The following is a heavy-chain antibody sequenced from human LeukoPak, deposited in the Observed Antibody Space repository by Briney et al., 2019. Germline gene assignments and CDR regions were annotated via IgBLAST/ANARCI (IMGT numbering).Heavy chain of an antibody. Sequence: GGSLRLSCAASGFTFSSYAMSWVRQAPGKGLEGVSGISGSGGSTYYADSVKGRFTISRDNSKNTLYLKMNSLRAADTAVYYCAKWDQAGSFDCWGQGTLVTVSS. CDR3: AKWDQAGSFDC. J-gene: IGHJ4*02. V-gene: IGHV3-23*01. CDR1: GFTFSSYA. CDR2: ISGSGGST. D-gene: IGHD3-10*01.